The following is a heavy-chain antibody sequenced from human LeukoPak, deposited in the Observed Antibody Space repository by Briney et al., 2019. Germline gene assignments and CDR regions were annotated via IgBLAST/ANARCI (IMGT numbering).Heavy chain of an antibody. CDR3: ANGLAAAGYFNY. J-gene: IGHJ4*02. Sequence: QSGGPLRLSCAASGFTFSSYAMSWVRQAPGKGLEWVSAISGSGGSTYYADSVKGRFTISRDNSKNTLYLQMNSLRAEDTAVYYCANGLAAAGYFNYWGQGTLVTVSS. CDR2: ISGSGGST. CDR1: GFTFSSYA. D-gene: IGHD6-13*01. V-gene: IGHV3-23*01.